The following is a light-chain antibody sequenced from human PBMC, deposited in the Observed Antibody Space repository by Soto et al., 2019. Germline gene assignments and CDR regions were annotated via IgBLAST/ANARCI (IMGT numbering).Light chain of an antibody. CDR2: AAS. CDR1: QSISSY. J-gene: IGKJ1*01. CDR3: QQSYSTPGT. Sequence: DIPMTQSPSSLSASEADRVTISCRASQSISSYLNWYQQKPGKAPKLLIYAASSLQSGVPSRFSGSGSGTDFTLTISSLQPEDFATYYCQQSYSTPGTFGQGTKVAIK. V-gene: IGKV1-39*01.